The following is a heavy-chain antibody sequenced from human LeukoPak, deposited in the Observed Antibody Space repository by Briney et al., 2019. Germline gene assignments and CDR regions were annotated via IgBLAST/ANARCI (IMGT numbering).Heavy chain of an antibody. CDR1: GGTFSSYA. V-gene: IGHV1-69*04. Sequence: GSSVKVSCKASGGTFSSYAISWVRQAPGQGLEWMGRIIPILGIANYAQKFQGRVTITADKSTSTAYMELSSLRSEDTAVYYCARDEGYYYGSGTPAHYWGQGTLVTVSS. J-gene: IGHJ4*02. CDR3: ARDEGYYYGSGTPAHY. D-gene: IGHD3-10*01. CDR2: IIPILGIA.